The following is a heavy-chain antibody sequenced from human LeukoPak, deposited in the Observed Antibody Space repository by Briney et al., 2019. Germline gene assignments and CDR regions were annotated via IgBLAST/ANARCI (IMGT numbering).Heavy chain of an antibody. D-gene: IGHD3-22*01. J-gene: IGHJ3*02. CDR3: ARTAKYYYDSSGTQGAFDI. V-gene: IGHV1-69*13. Sequence: SVKVSCKASGGTFSSYAISWVRQAPGQGLEWMGGIIPIFGTANYAQKFQGRVTITADESTSTAYMELSSLRSEDTAVYYCARTAKYYYDSSGTQGAFDIWGQGTMVTVSS. CDR2: IIPIFGTA. CDR1: GGTFSSYA.